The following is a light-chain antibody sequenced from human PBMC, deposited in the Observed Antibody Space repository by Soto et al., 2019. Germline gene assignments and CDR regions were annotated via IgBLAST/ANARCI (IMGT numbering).Light chain of an antibody. Sequence: QSVLTQPPSVSAAPGQTVTISCSGSSSNIGNNYVSWYQQVPGAAPKLLIYHNNKRPSGIPDRFSGSKSGTSGALGITGLQTGDEADYYCGTWDSSLSAGVFGGGTQLTVL. CDR2: HNN. J-gene: IGLJ3*02. V-gene: IGLV1-51*01. CDR3: GTWDSSLSAGV. CDR1: SSNIGNNY.